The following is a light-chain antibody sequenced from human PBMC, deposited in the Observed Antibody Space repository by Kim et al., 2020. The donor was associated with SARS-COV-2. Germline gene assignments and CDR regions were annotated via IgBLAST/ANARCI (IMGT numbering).Light chain of an antibody. CDR1: NIGSQS. J-gene: IGLJ2*01. CDR2: YDS. CDR3: QVWDGSSDHVV. Sequence: PGNTATITCGGNNIGSQSVHWYLQKPGQAPVMVSYYDSDRPSGIPERFSGSNSGNTATLTINRVEAGDEADYYCQVWDGSSDHVVFGGGTQLTVL. V-gene: IGLV3-21*04.